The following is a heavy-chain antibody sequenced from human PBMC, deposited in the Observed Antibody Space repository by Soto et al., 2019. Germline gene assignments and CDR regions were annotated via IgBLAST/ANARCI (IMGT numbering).Heavy chain of an antibody. CDR1: GFTFSSYA. CDR3: AKAGEIRYLFVLDD. Sequence: PGGSLRLSCAASGFTFSSYAMSWVRQAPGKGLEWVSAISGSGGSTYYADSVKGRFTISRDNSKNTLYLQMNSLRAVDTAVYYCAKAGEIRYLFVLDDWGQGTLVTVSS. CDR2: ISGSGGST. J-gene: IGHJ4*02. V-gene: IGHV3-23*01. D-gene: IGHD3-10*01.